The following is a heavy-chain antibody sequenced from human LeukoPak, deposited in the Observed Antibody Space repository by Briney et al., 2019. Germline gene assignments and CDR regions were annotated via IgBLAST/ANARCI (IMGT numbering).Heavy chain of an antibody. CDR3: ARAPGSGYAFDS. V-gene: IGHV1-2*02. D-gene: IGHD5-12*01. CDR1: GYTFTGYY. Sequence: ASVKVSCKASGYTFTGYYIHWVRQAPGQGLAWMGWINPDSGGTKSAQKFQGRVTMTRDTSINTAYMELSRLASDDTAVYYCARAPGSGYAFDSWGQGTQVTVSS. J-gene: IGHJ4*02. CDR2: INPDSGGT.